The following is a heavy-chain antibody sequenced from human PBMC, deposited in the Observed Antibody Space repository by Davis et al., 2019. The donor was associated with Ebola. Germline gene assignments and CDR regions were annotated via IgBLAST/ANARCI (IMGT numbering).Heavy chain of an antibody. V-gene: IGHV3-11*05. Sequence: GESLKISCAASGFTVSSNYMSWVRQAPGKGLEWVSYISSSSSYTNYADSVKGRFTISRDNAKNSLYLQMNSLRAEDTAVYYCARDLASSSSLFFYGMDVWGQGTTVTVSS. CDR1: GFTVSSNY. D-gene: IGHD6-13*01. CDR2: ISSSSSYT. CDR3: ARDLASSSSLFFYGMDV. J-gene: IGHJ6*02.